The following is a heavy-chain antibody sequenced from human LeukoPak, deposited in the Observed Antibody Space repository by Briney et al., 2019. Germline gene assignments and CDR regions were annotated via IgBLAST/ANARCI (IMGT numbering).Heavy chain of an antibody. CDR1: GGSISSYY. Sequence: SETLSLTCTVSGGSISSYYWSWIRQPPGKGLEWIGYIYYSGSTSYNPSLKSRVTISVDTSKNQFSLKLSSVTAADTAVYYCARGRNSLAYWGQGTLVTVSS. CDR2: IYYSGST. V-gene: IGHV4-59*01. CDR3: ARGRNSLAY. J-gene: IGHJ4*02. D-gene: IGHD6-13*01.